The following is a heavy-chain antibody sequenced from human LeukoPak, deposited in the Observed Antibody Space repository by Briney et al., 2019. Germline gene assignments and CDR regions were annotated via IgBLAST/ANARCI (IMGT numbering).Heavy chain of an antibody. CDR3: ARVAHGSYYLPY. CDR2: ISGGGGST. J-gene: IGHJ4*02. Sequence: GGSLRLSCAASEFTFSNYAMNWVRQAPGKGLEWVSGISGGGGSTYYADSVKGRFTISRDNSKNTLYLQMDSLRSDDTAVYYCARVAHGSYYLPYWGQGTLVTVSS. V-gene: IGHV3-23*01. CDR1: EFTFSNYA. D-gene: IGHD1-26*01.